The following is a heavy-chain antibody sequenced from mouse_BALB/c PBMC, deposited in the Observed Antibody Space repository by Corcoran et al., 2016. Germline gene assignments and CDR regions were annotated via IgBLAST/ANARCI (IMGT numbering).Heavy chain of an antibody. CDR3: ARNEECSGYVPY. CDR2: IDPANGNT. Sequence: EVQLQQSGAELVKPGASVKLSCTASGFNIKDTYMHWVKQRPEQGLEWIGRIDPANGNTKYDPKFQGKATITADTSSNTAYLQLSSLTSEDTAVYYCARNEECSGYVPYWGQGTLVTVSA. J-gene: IGHJ3*01. D-gene: IGHD3-1*01. CDR1: GFNIKDTY. V-gene: IGHV14-3*02.